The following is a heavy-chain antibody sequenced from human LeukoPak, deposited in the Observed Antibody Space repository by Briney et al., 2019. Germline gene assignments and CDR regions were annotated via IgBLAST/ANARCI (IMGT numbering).Heavy chain of an antibody. CDR1: GYSFTSYW. V-gene: IGHV5-51*01. Sequence: PGESLKISCKGSGYSFTSYWIGWVRPMPGKGLEWMGIIYLGESDTRYSRLFQGQVTISADKSISTAYLQWSSLKASDTAMYYCARQTPPRDSSGYYYDDAFDIWGQGTMVTVSS. J-gene: IGHJ3*02. CDR2: IYLGESDT. CDR3: ARQTPPRDSSGYYYDDAFDI. D-gene: IGHD3-22*01.